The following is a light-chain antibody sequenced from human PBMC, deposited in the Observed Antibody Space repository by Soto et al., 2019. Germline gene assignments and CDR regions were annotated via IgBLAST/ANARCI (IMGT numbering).Light chain of an antibody. CDR1: SSNIGSNT. Sequence: QSVVTQPPSASGTPGQRVTISCSGGSSNIGSNTVNWYHQLPGTAPKVLIYGNHNRPSGVPDRFSGSKSGTSASLVITGLQAEDEADYYCQSYDSSLSVIYVFGTGTKLTVL. J-gene: IGLJ1*01. CDR3: QSYDSSLSVIYV. CDR2: GNH. V-gene: IGLV1-44*01.